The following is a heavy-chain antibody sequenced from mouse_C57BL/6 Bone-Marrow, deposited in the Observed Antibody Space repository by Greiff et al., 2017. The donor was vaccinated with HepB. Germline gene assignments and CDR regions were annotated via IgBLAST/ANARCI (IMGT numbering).Heavy chain of an antibody. CDR2: IRSKSNNYAT. J-gene: IGHJ1*03. Sequence: EVKLEESGGGLVQPKGSLKLSCAASGFSFNTYAMNWVRQAPGKGLEWVARIRSKSNNYATYYADSVKDRFTISRDDSESMLYLQMNNLKTEDTAMYYCVRHGDFYDYDWGYFDVWGTGTTVTVSS. D-gene: IGHD2-4*01. V-gene: IGHV10-1*01. CDR1: GFSFNTYA. CDR3: VRHGDFYDYDWGYFDV.